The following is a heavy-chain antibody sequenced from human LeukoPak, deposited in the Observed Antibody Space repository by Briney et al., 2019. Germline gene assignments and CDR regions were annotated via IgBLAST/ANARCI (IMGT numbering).Heavy chain of an antibody. V-gene: IGHV4-59*12. CDR3: AREGDILTGPEVEYFDY. Sequence: SETLSLTCTVSGVSTSVYYWSWIRQPPGKGLEWIGHIYYSGSTNYNPSLKSRVTISLDTSKNQFSLKLNSLTAADTAVYYCAREGDILTGPEVEYFDYWGQGTLVTVSS. J-gene: IGHJ4*02. D-gene: IGHD3-9*01. CDR2: IYYSGST. CDR1: GVSTSVYY.